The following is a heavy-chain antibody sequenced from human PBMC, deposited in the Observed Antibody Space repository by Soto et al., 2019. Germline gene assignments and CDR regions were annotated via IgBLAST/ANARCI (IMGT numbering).Heavy chain of an antibody. CDR3: ARVITYHYGMDV. CDR2: VYYTGST. Sequence: SETLSLTCNVSGGSIGSYYWNWLRQPAGKGLEWIGYVYYTGSTNYSPSPEGRATISVDSSKKQVSLNLRSVTAADSATYYCARVITYHYGMDVWGQGIPVTVYS. D-gene: IGHD1-20*01. CDR1: GGSIGSYY. J-gene: IGHJ6*02. V-gene: IGHV4-59*01.